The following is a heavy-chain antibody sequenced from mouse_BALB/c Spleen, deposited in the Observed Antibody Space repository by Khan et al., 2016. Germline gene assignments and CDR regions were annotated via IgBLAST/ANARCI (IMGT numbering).Heavy chain of an antibody. CDR1: GFSLTSYG. Sequence: VELVESGPGLVAPSQSLSITCTVSGFSLTSYGVHWVRQPPGKGLEWLGVIWAGGSTNYNSALMSRLSISKDNSKSQVFLKMNSLQTDDTAMYYCARDDYDGLYYYAMDYWGQGTSVTVSS. V-gene: IGHV2-9*02. J-gene: IGHJ4*01. CDR3: ARDDYDGLYYYAMDY. D-gene: IGHD2-4*01. CDR2: IWAGGST.